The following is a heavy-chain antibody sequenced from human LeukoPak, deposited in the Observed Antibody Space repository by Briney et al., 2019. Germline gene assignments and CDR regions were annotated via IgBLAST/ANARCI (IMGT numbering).Heavy chain of an antibody. CDR2: ISYDGNNK. CDR1: GFTFSNNW. CDR3: ARGANGGNSGYYYYGMDV. Sequence: PRGSLRLSCAASGFTFSNNWMTWVRQAPGKGLEWVAVISYDGNNKYYADSVRGRFTISRDNSKNTLYVQMNSLRAEDTAVYYCARGANGGNSGYYYYGMDVWGQGTTVTVSS. J-gene: IGHJ6*02. V-gene: IGHV3-30-3*01. D-gene: IGHD4-23*01.